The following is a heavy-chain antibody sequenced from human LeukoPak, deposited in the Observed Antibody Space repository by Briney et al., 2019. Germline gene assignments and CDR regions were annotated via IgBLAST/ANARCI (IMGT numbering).Heavy chain of an antibody. CDR1: GFTFSSYS. V-gene: IGHV3-21*01. CDR3: ARGHFGVATGY. J-gene: IGHJ4*02. CDR2: ISSSSSYI. D-gene: IGHD3-3*01. Sequence: GGSLRLSCAASGFTFSSYSMNWVRQAPGKGLEWVSSISSSSSYIYYADSVKGRLTISRDNAKNSLYLQMNSLRAEDTAVYYCARGHFGVATGYWGQGTLVTVSS.